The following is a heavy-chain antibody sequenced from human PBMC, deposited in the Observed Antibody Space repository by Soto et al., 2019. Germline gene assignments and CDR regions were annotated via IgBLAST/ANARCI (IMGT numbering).Heavy chain of an antibody. J-gene: IGHJ5*02. V-gene: IGHV1-18*01. CDR3: ARDDSSGPGRFDP. Sequence: QVQLVQSGAEVKKPGASVKVSCKASGYTFTSYGFIWVRQAPGQGLEWMGWINAYSTYTDYAQNLQGRVTMTTDRTTRTAYMELRSLRSDETAVYYWARDDSSGPGRFDPWGQGSLVTVSS. CDR2: INAYSTYT. CDR1: GYTFTSYG. D-gene: IGHD3-22*01.